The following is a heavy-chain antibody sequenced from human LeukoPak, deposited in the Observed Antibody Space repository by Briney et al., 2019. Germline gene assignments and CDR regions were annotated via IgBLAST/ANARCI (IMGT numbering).Heavy chain of an antibody. CDR1: GFTFSSYW. J-gene: IGHJ3*01. CDR2: IRRVPTDL. D-gene: IGHD4-17*01. V-gene: IGHV3-21*04. Sequence: GGSLRLSCAASGFTFSSYWMSWVRQAPGKGLEWISYIRRVPTDLYYADSVKGRFTITRDNAKNSLYLQMNSLRAEDTANYYCARRARDFGDSHAFDVWGQGTMVTVSS. CDR3: ARRARDFGDSHAFDV.